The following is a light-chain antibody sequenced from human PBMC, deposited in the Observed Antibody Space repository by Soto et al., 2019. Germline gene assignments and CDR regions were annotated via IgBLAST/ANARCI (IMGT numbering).Light chain of an antibody. J-gene: IGLJ2*01. CDR1: SSDVGDYNY. Sequence: QSALTQPASVSASPGQSITISCSGASSDVGDYNYVSWYQQHPGKAPKLMIYDVSNRPSGVSNRFSGSKSGNTASLTIYGLEDEDEADYYCSSYTSRSTLVFGGGTKITVL. CDR3: SSYTSRSTLV. CDR2: DVS. V-gene: IGLV2-14*03.